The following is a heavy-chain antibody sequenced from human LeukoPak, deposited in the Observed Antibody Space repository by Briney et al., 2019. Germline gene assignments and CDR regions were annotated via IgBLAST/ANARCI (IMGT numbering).Heavy chain of an antibody. J-gene: IGHJ4*02. V-gene: IGHV3-9*01. CDR2: ISWNSGSI. Sequence: GGSLRLSCAASGFTFDDYAMQWVRQAPGKGLEWVSGISWNSGSIGYADSVKGRFTISRDNAKNSLYLQMNSLRAEDTALYYCAKDYYSSSWTIDYWGQGTLVTVSS. CDR1: GFTFDDYA. CDR3: AKDYYSSSWTIDY. D-gene: IGHD6-13*01.